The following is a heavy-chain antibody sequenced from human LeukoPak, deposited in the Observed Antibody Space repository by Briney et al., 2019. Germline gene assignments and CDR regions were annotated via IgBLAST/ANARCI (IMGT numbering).Heavy chain of an antibody. J-gene: IGHJ3*02. CDR1: GGSISSYY. D-gene: IGHD3-9*01. CDR3: ARVGDSMRYRDAFDI. CDR2: IYTSGST. Sequence: SETLSLTCTVSGGSISSYYWSWIRQPAGKGLEWIGRIYTSGSTNYNPSLKSRVTMSVDTSKNQFSLKLSSVTAADTAVYYCARVGDSMRYRDAFDIWGQGTMVTVSS. V-gene: IGHV4-4*07.